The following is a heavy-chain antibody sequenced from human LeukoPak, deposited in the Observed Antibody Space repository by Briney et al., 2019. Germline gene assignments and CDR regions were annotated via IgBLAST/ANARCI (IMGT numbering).Heavy chain of an antibody. J-gene: IGHJ3*01. CDR2: INGGGDAT. D-gene: IGHD2-2*01. Sequence: QPGGSLRLSCATSGFTFNNNAMSWVRQAPGKGLEWVSAINGGGDATEYADSVKGRFTISRDNSKNTLYLQMNSLRPDDTAVYYCARCTASCYANAFNFWGQGTLLTVSS. V-gene: IGHV3-23*01. CDR3: ARCTASCYANAFNF. CDR1: GFTFNNNA.